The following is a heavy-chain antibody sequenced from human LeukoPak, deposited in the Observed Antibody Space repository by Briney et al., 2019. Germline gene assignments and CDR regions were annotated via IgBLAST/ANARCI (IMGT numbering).Heavy chain of an antibody. CDR2: IKQDGSEK. V-gene: IGHV3-7*04. D-gene: IGHD3-22*01. CDR3: ARATYYYDSSGFPADY. CDR1: GFTFSSYW. Sequence: PGGSLRLSCAASGFTFSSYWMSWVRQAPGKGLEWVANIKQDGSEKYYVDSVKGRFTISRDNAKNSLYLQMNSLRAEDTAVYYCARATYYYDSSGFPADYWGQGTLVTVSS. J-gene: IGHJ4*02.